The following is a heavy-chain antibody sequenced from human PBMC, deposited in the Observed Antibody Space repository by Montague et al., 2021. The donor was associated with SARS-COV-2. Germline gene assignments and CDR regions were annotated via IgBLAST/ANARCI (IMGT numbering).Heavy chain of an antibody. CDR2: ITTTGSTI. V-gene: IGHV3-11*01. Sequence: SLRLSCAASGFTFSDYYINWIRQAPGKGLEWVSYITTTGSTIYYADSVKGRFTISRDNTKNSLYLQMNSLRVDDTAVYYCARGDPLSDSRTTFEFWGQGTMVTVSS. CDR3: ARGDPLSDSRTTFEF. D-gene: IGHD2-21*02. CDR1: GFTFSDYY. J-gene: IGHJ4*02.